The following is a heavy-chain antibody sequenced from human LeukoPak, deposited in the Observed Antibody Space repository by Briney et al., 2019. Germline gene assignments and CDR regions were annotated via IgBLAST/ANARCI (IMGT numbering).Heavy chain of an antibody. D-gene: IGHD2-21*02. CDR2: IYYSGST. CDR1: GGSISSSSYY. CDR3: ARGSPHIVVVTALDAFDI. Sequence: SETLSLTCTVSGGSISSSSYYWGWIRQPPGKGLEWIGSIYYSGSTYYNPSLKSRVTISVDTSKNQFSLKLSSVTAADTAVYYCARGSPHIVVVTALDAFDIWGQGTMVTVSS. J-gene: IGHJ3*02. V-gene: IGHV4-39*07.